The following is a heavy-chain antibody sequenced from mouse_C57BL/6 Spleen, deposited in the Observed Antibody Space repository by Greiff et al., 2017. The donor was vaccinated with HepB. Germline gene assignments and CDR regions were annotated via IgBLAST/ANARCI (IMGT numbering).Heavy chain of an antibody. V-gene: IGHV5-17*01. J-gene: IGHJ4*01. CDR3: ARGDDYDDGAMDY. CDR1: GFTFSDYG. D-gene: IGHD2-4*01. Sequence: VMLVESGGGLVKPGGSLKLSCAASGFTFSDYGMHWVRQAPEKGLEWVAYISSGSSTIYYADTVKGRFTISRDNAKNTLFLQMTSLRSEDTAMYYCARGDDYDDGAMDYWGQGTSVTVSS. CDR2: ISSGSSTI.